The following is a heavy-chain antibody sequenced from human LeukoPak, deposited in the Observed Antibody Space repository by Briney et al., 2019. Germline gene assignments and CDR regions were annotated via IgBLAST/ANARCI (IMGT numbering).Heavy chain of an antibody. CDR3: ARQKGDSSSSPDY. D-gene: IGHD6-6*01. CDR2: IYYSGST. V-gene: IGHV4-59*08. CDR1: GGSISSYY. Sequence: SETLSLTCTVSGGSISSYYWSWIRQPPGKGLEWIGYIYYSGSTNYNPSLKSQVTISVDTSKNQFSLKLSSVTAADTAVYYCARQKGDSSSSPDYWGQGTLVTVSS. J-gene: IGHJ4*02.